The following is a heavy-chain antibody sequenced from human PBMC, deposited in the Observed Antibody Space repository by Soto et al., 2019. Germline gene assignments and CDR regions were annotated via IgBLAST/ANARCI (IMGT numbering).Heavy chain of an antibody. V-gene: IGHV4-30-4*01. CDR2: IYYSGST. CDR3: ARDRGCSGGSCYSVFDY. J-gene: IGHJ4*02. Sequence: PSETLSLTCTVSGGSISSGDYYWSWIRQPPGKGLEWIGYIYYSGSTYYNPSLKSRVTISVDTSKNQFSLKLSSVTAADTAVYYCARDRGCSGGSCYSVFDYWSQGTLVTVSS. D-gene: IGHD2-15*01. CDR1: GGSISSGDYY.